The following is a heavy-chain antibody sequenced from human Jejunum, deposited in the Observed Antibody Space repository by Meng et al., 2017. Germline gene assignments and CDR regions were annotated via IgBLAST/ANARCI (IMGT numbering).Heavy chain of an antibody. CDR3: VLSNCVFDS. V-gene: IGHV4-34*01. CDR2: NNYRQSV. D-gene: IGHD2-21*01. J-gene: IGHJ6*01. Sequence: LSCAVSGGSFSGYHWTWIRQSPGKGLEWLGENNYRQSVHYNPSLESRVSMSLDTSKNQFSLRLTPVTAADTALYYSVLSNCVFDSWGQGTTVTVSS. CDR1: GGSFSGYH.